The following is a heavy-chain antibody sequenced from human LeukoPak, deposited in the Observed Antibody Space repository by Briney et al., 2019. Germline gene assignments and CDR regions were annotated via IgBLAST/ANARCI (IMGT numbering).Heavy chain of an antibody. V-gene: IGHV1-69*13. CDR2: TIPMYDMA. Sequence: SVKVSCKASGDTFNNYAISWVRQAPGQGLEWMGGTIPMYDMANYAQKFQGRVTITADESTSTVYVELNSLRSEDTAVYYCARLGTPMVSSYFDYWGQGTLVTVSS. D-gene: IGHD3-10*01. CDR3: ARLGTPMVSSYFDY. J-gene: IGHJ4*02. CDR1: GDTFNNYA.